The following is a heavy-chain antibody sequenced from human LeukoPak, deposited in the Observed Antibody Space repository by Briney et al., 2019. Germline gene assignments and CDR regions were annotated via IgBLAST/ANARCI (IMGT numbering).Heavy chain of an antibody. Sequence: PGGSLRLSCAASGFTFSDYYMSWIRQAPGKGLEWVSYIRISSSYTNYADSVKGRFTISRDNAKNSLYLQMNSLRAEDTAVYYCARCGTPNNYYYYGMDVWGQGTTVTVSS. CDR1: GFTFSDYY. J-gene: IGHJ6*02. D-gene: IGHD1-26*01. V-gene: IGHV3-11*03. CDR3: ARCGTPNNYYYYGMDV. CDR2: IRISSSYT.